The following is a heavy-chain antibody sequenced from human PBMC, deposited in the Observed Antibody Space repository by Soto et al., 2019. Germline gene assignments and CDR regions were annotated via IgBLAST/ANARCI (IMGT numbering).Heavy chain of an antibody. CDR2: IYYSGST. J-gene: IGHJ5*02. CDR1: GGSISSSSYY. D-gene: IGHD2-15*01. V-gene: IGHV4-39*01. Sequence: PSETLSLTCTVSGGSISSSSYYWGWIRQPPGKGLEWIGSIYYSGSTYYNPSLKSRVTISVDTSKNQFSLKLSSVTAADTAVYYCARQRLGLLPAWGQGTLVTVSS. CDR3: ARQRLGLLPA.